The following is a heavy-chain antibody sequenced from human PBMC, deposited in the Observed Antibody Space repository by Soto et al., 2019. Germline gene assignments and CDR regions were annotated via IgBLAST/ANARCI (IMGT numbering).Heavy chain of an antibody. CDR3: AIYDSSGYYSLDHAFDI. CDR2: IIPIFGTV. Sequence: SVKVSCKASGGTFSSSAISWVRQAPGQGLEWMGGIIPIFGTVNYAQKFQGRVTITADESTSTAYMELSSLRSEDTAVYYCAIYDSSGYYSLDHAFDIWGQGTMVTVSS. J-gene: IGHJ3*02. V-gene: IGHV1-69*13. D-gene: IGHD3-22*01. CDR1: GGTFSSSA.